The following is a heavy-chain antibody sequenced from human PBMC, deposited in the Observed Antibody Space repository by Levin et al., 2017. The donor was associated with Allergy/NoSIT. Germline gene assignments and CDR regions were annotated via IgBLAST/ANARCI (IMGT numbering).Heavy chain of an antibody. CDR3: ARAKYQLLYGTTGGWFDP. D-gene: IGHD2-2*02. Sequence: SSETLSLTCAVYGGSFSGYYWSWIRQPPGKGLEWIGEINHSGSTNYNPSLKSRVTISVDTSKNQFSLKLSSVTAADTAVYYCARAKYQLLYGTTGGWFDPWGQGTLVTVSS. J-gene: IGHJ5*02. V-gene: IGHV4-34*01. CDR1: GGSFSGYY. CDR2: INHSGST.